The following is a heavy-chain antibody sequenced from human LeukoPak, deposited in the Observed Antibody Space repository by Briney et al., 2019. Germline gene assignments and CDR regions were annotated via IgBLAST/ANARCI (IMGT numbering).Heavy chain of an antibody. CDR2: ISSSSSTI. D-gene: IGHD2-2*01. CDR1: GFTFSSYS. J-gene: IGHJ4*02. V-gene: IGHV3-48*01. Sequence: HPGGSLRLSCAASGFTFSSYSMNWVRQAPGKGLEWVSYISSSSSTIYYADSVKGRFTISRDNAKNSLYLQMNSLRAEDTAVYYCARDVTTQVVPAANHFDYWGQGTLVTVSS. CDR3: ARDVTTQVVPAANHFDY.